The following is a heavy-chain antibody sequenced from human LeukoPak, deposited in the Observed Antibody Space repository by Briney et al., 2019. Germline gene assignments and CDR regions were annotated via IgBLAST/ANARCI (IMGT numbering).Heavy chain of an antibody. V-gene: IGHV3-21*01. CDR2: ISSSSSYI. J-gene: IGHJ6*03. D-gene: IGHD3-10*01. Sequence: GGSLRLSCAASGFTFGSYSMNWVRQAPGKGLEWVSSISSSSSYIYYADSVKGRFTISRDNAKNSLYLQMNSLRAEDTAVYYCARDARSYYYGSGSYYTPLIYYYYMDVWGKGTTVTISS. CDR3: ARDARSYYYGSGSYYTPLIYYYYMDV. CDR1: GFTFGSYS.